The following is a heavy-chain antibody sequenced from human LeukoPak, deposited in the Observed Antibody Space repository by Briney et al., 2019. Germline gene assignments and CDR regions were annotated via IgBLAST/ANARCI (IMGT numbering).Heavy chain of an antibody. CDR2: ISAYNGNT. V-gene: IGHV1-18*01. J-gene: IGHJ5*02. D-gene: IGHD3-3*01. CDR3: ARDQYYDFWSSYSP. Sequence: ASVKVSCKASGYTFTSYGISWVRQAPGQGLEWMGWISAYNGNTNYAQKLQGRVTMTTDTSTSTAYMELRSLRSDDTAVYYCARDQYYDFWSSYSPWGQGTLVTVSS. CDR1: GYTFTSYG.